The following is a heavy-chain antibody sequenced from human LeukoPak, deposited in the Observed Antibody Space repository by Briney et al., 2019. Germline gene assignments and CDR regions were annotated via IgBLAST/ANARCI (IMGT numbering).Heavy chain of an antibody. J-gene: IGHJ6*03. D-gene: IGHD6-25*01. Sequence: GGSLRLSCAASGFTFSSYAMSWVRQAPGKGPEWVSTISIDGGRTYYADSVKGQFTVSRDTSKNTLYLQMNSLRAEDTAVYYCARKGIGSSRYQNMDVWGKGTTVTVSS. CDR1: GFTFSSYA. V-gene: IGHV3-23*01. CDR3: ARKGIGSSRYQNMDV. CDR2: ISIDGGRT.